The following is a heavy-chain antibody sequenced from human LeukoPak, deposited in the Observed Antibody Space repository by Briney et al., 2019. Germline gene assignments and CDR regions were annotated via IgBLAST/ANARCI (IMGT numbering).Heavy chain of an antibody. V-gene: IGHV3-23*01. CDR2: FSGSGGST. Sequence: PGGSLRLSCAASGFTFSSYAMSWVRQAPGKGLECISGFSGSGGSTYYADSVKGRFTISRDNSKDTLYLQMNSLRAEDTAVYYCAKVVQYPYYDFWSGYYLFDYWGQGTLVTVSS. CDR3: AKVVQYPYYDFWSGYYLFDY. J-gene: IGHJ4*02. D-gene: IGHD3-3*01. CDR1: GFTFSSYA.